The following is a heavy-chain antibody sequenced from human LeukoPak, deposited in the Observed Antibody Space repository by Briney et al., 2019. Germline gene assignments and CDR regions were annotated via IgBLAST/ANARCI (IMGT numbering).Heavy chain of an antibody. CDR2: ISWNSGSI. Sequence: PGRSLRPSCAASGFTFDDYAMHWVRQAPGKGLEWVSGISWNSGSIGYADSVKGRFTISRDNAKNSLYLQMNSLRAEDTALYYCAKGSTVTTSSGMDVWGQGTTVTVSS. CDR1: GFTFDDYA. D-gene: IGHD4-17*01. V-gene: IGHV3-9*01. J-gene: IGHJ6*02. CDR3: AKGSTVTTSSGMDV.